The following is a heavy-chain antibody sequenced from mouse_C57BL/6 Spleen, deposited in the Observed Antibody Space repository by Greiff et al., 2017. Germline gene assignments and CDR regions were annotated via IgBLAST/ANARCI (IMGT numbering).Heavy chain of an antibody. Sequence: QVQLQQPGAELVKPGASVKMSCKASGYTFTSYWITWVKQRPGQGLEWIGDIYPGSGSTNYNEKFKSKATLTVDTSSSTAYMQLSSLTAEDAAVYYCARKGAGSIYAMDYWGQGTSVTVSS. CDR1: GYTFTSYW. CDR2: IYPGSGST. CDR3: ARKGAGSIYAMDY. D-gene: IGHD1-1*01. J-gene: IGHJ4*01. V-gene: IGHV1-55*01.